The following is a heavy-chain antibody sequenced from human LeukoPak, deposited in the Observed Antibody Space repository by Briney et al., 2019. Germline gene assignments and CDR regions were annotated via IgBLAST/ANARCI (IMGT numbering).Heavy chain of an antibody. CDR1: GFTFSTYS. J-gene: IGHJ3*02. Sequence: GGSLRLSCAASGFTFSTYSMNWVRQAPGKGLEWVSYVSYNSGSKYYADSVQGRFTISRDNAKNSLYLQMSSLRDEDTAVYYCARDQDPGAFDIWGQGTMVTVSS. CDR2: VSYNSGSK. V-gene: IGHV3-48*02. CDR3: ARDQDPGAFDI.